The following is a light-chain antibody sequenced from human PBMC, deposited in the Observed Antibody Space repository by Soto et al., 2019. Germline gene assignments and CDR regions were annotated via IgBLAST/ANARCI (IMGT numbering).Light chain of an antibody. Sequence: QPVLTQPPSVSGAPGQRVTISCTGGTSNIGAGYDVHWYQQFPGRAPRLLIYNTNSRPSGVPDRFSGSKSGSSASLAITGLLAEDEAEYYCQSYDGSLSGWTTFGGGTKVTVL. CDR3: QSYDGSLSGWTT. V-gene: IGLV1-40*01. CDR1: TSNIGAGYD. CDR2: NTN. J-gene: IGLJ2*01.